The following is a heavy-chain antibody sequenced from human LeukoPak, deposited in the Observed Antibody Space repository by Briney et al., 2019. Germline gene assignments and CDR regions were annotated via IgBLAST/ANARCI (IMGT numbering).Heavy chain of an antibody. J-gene: IGHJ4*02. CDR2: IRNDGDNE. CDR1: GFSFSTYA. CDR3: AKGTIPARPSSIDY. V-gene: IGHV3-30*02. Sequence: GGSLRLSCAASGFSFSTYAMRWVRQAPGKGLQWVAFIRNDGDNEYYADSVKGRFTISRDNSKNTLYLQMNSLVSEDTAVYYCAKGTIPARPSSIDYWGQGTLVTVSS. D-gene: IGHD6-6*01.